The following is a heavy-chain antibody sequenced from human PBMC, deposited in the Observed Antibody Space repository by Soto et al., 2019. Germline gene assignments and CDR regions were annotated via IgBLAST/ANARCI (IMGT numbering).Heavy chain of an antibody. J-gene: IGHJ6*02. CDR2: INHSGST. V-gene: IGHV4-34*01. D-gene: IGHD3-10*01. CDR1: GGSFSGYY. CDR3: ARLAPSRSKYYYGSGSYYYYYYGMDV. Sequence: SETLSLTCAVYGGSFSGYYWSWIRQPPGKGLEWIGEINHSGSTNYNPSLKSRVTISVDTSKNQFSLKLSSVTAADTAVYYCARLAPSRSKYYYGSGSYYYYYYGMDVWGQGTTVTGLL.